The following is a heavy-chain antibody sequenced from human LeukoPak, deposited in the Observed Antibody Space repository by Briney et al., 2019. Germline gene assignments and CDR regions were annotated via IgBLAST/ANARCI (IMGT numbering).Heavy chain of an antibody. Sequence: PSETLSLTCTVSGGSISSSSYYWGWICQPPGKGLEWIGSIYYSGSTYYNPSLKSRVTISVDTSKNQFSLKLSSVTAADTAVYYCASIAARFVYMDVWGKGTTVTVSS. CDR1: GGSISSSSYY. CDR3: ASIAARFVYMDV. J-gene: IGHJ6*03. V-gene: IGHV4-39*07. CDR2: IYYSGST. D-gene: IGHD6-6*01.